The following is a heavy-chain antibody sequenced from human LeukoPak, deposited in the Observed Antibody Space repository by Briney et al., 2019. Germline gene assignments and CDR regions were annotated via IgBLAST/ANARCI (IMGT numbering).Heavy chain of an antibody. CDR1: GFTFDDYG. CDR3: ARGPNYDILTGYYNY. CDR2: INWNGGST. J-gene: IGHJ4*02. Sequence: GGSLRLSCAASGFTFDDYGMSWVRQAPGKGLEWVSGINWNGGSTGYADSVKVRFTISRDNAKNSLYLQMNSLRAEDTALYYCARGPNYDILTGYYNYWGQGTLVTVSS. V-gene: IGHV3-20*04. D-gene: IGHD3-9*01.